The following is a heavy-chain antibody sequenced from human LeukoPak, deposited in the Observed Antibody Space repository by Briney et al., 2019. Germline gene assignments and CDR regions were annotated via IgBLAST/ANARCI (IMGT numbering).Heavy chain of an antibody. CDR2: MNPNSGNT. CDR3: AREGVVVAAHLDY. Sequence: ASVKVSCKASGYTFTSYDINWVRQATGQGLEWMGWMNPNSGNTGYAQKFQGRVTITRNTSISTAYMELSRLRSDDTAVYYCAREGVVVAAHLDYWGQGTLVTVSS. D-gene: IGHD2-15*01. J-gene: IGHJ4*02. CDR1: GYTFTSYD. V-gene: IGHV1-8*03.